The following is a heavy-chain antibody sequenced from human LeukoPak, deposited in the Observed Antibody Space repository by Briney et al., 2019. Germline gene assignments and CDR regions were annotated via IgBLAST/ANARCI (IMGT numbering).Heavy chain of an antibody. Sequence: ASVKVSCKASGYTFTGYYMHWVRQAPGQGLEWMGWINPNSGGTNYAQKFQGRVTMTRDTSISTAYMELSRLRSDDTAVYYCARDGEVIAAAGRNNWFDPWGQGTLVTVSS. CDR2: INPNSGGT. J-gene: IGHJ5*02. V-gene: IGHV1-2*02. CDR1: GYTFTGYY. CDR3: ARDGEVIAAAGRNNWFDP. D-gene: IGHD6-13*01.